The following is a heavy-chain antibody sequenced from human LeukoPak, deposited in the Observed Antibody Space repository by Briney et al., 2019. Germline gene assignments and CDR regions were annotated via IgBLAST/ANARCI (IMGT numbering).Heavy chain of an antibody. Sequence: GGSLRLSCAASGFIFSNCGMNWVRQAPGKGLEWVSSITSSSSYIYYADSVKGRFTISRDNAKNSLYLQMNSLRAEDTAVYYCARDLRYFDSTGYYYFDYWGQGTLVTVSS. CDR1: GFIFSNCG. CDR3: ARDLRYFDSTGYYYFDY. D-gene: IGHD3-22*01. CDR2: ITSSSSYI. V-gene: IGHV3-21*01. J-gene: IGHJ4*02.